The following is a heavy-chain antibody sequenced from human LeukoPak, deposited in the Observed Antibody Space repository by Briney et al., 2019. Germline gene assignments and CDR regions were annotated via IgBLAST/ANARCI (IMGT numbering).Heavy chain of an antibody. CDR3: APGDSLNWFDP. J-gene: IGHJ5*02. D-gene: IGHD1-1*01. CDR1: GFTFSSYA. CDR2: ISGSGGST. Sequence: GGSLRLSCAASGFTFSSYAMSWVRQAPGKGLEWVSAISGSGGSTYYADSVKGRFTISRDNSKNTLYLRMNSLRAEDTAVYYCAPGDSLNWFDPWGQGTLVTVSS. V-gene: IGHV3-23*01.